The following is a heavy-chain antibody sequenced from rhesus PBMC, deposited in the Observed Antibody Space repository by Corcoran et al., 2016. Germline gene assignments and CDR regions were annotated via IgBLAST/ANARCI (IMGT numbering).Heavy chain of an antibody. D-gene: IGHD5-42*01. V-gene: IGHV4S18*01. CDR3: ARDPGYSNYYGY. CDR1: GGSISSSNW. Sequence: QVQLQESGPGLVQPSETLSLTCAVSGGSISSSNWWSWIRQSPGKGLEWIGYIYGNRASTNYNPSRKNRVTSSKDTSKNQVSLKLSSVTAADTAVDYCARDPGYSNYYGYWGQGVLVTVSS. J-gene: IGHJ4*01. CDR2: IYGNRAST.